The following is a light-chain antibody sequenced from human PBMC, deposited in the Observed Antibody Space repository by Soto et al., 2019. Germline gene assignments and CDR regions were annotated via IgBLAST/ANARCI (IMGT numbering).Light chain of an antibody. V-gene: IGKV3-15*01. CDR3: QQYNNWPPYT. CDR1: QSVSSN. J-gene: IGKJ2*01. CDR2: DAS. Sequence: EIVMTQSPATLSVSPGERATLSCRASQSVSSNLAWYQQKPGQAPRLLIYDASTRATGIPARFSGSGSGTEFTLTISSLQSEDFAVYYCQQYNNWPPYTFGQGTKVDSK.